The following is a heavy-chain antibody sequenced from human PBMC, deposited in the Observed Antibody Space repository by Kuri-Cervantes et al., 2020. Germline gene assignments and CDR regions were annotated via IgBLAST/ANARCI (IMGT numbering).Heavy chain of an antibody. CDR3: ARGGYSSGWNYYYYGMDV. D-gene: IGHD6-19*01. CDR2: IIPIFGTA. J-gene: IGHJ6*02. CDR1: GGTFSSYA. Sequence: SVKVSCKASGGTFSSYAISWVRQAPGQGLEWMGGIIPIFGTANYAQKFQGRVTITADESTSTAYMELNSLRSEDTAVYYCARGGYSSGWNYYYYGMDVWGQGTTVTVSS. V-gene: IGHV1-69*13.